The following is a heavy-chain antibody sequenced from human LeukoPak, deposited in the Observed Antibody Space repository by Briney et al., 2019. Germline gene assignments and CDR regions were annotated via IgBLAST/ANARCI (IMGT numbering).Heavy chain of an antibody. V-gene: IGHV1-18*01. Sequence: ASVXXXXXASGYTFTSYGIXXXGQAPGQGRXXXXWISAYNGNTNYAQKLQGRVTMTTDTSTSTAYMELRSLRSDDTAVYYCARDTPPDDSLLPDYWGQGTLVTVSS. CDR2: ISAYNGNT. D-gene: IGHD3-3*01. CDR3: ARDTPPDDSLLPDY. CDR1: GYTFTSYG. J-gene: IGHJ4*02.